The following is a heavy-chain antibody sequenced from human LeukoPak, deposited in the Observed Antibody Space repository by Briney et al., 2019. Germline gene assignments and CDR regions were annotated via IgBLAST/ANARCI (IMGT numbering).Heavy chain of an antibody. D-gene: IGHD6-13*01. V-gene: IGHV3-30*01. CDR1: GFTFSSYA. Sequence: QSGGSLRLSCAASGFTFSSYAMHWVRQAPGKRLDWVAVISYDGSNKYYADSVKGRFTISRDNSKNTLYLQMNSLRAEDTAVYYCAREPGPYSSSGQYFQHWGQGTLVTVSS. CDR2: ISYDGSNK. J-gene: IGHJ1*01. CDR3: AREPGPYSSSGQYFQH.